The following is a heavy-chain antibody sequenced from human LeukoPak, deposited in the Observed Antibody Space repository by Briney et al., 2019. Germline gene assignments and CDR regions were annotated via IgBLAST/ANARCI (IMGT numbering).Heavy chain of an antibody. J-gene: IGHJ4*02. CDR2: IYTSGST. V-gene: IGHV4-4*07. D-gene: IGHD6-19*01. CDR3: ARVYSSGWSDYYFDY. Sequence: SETLSLTCTVSGGSISSYYWSWIRQPAGKGLEWIGRIYTSGSTNYNPSLKSRVTMSVDTSKNQFSLKLSSVTAADTAVYYCARVYSSGWSDYYFDYWGQGTLVTVSS. CDR1: GGSISSYY.